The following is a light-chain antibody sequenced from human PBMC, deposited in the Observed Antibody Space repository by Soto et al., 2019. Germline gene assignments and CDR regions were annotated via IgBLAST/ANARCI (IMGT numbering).Light chain of an antibody. CDR2: GNT. Sequence: QSVLTQPPSESGAPGQRVTISCTGSSSNIGAGYDVHWYQQLPGTAPKLLVHGNTDRPSGVPDRFSGSKSGTSASLAITGLQAEDEAHYYCQSYDSSLSGWLFGGGTKLTLL. CDR1: SSNIGAGYD. J-gene: IGLJ2*01. V-gene: IGLV1-40*01. CDR3: QSYDSSLSGWL.